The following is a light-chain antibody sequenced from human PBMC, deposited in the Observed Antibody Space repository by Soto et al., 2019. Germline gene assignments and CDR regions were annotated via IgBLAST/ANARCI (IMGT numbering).Light chain of an antibody. V-gene: IGLV2-11*01. CDR1: SSDVGGYNY. J-gene: IGLJ1*01. CDR2: DVS. Sequence: QSVLTQPRSASGSPGQSITISCTGTSSDVGGYNYVSWYRQHPGKAPKLMIYDVSKRPSGVPDRFSGSKSGNTASLTISGLQAEDEADYYCCSYAGSYTHYVFGTGTKVTVL. CDR3: CSYAGSYTHYV.